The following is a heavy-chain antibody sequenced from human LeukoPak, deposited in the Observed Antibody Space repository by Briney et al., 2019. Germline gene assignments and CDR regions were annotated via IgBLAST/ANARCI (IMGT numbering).Heavy chain of an antibody. D-gene: IGHD3-10*01. CDR2: INSDGKTT. J-gene: IGHJ4*02. CDR3: AKSRAPRITMVRGVSYYFDY. CDR1: GFAFSDYS. V-gene: IGHV3-48*01. Sequence: GGSLRLSCAASGFAFSDYSMNWVRQAPGKGLEDLSYINSDGKTTWYADSVKGRFTISRDNSKNTLYLQMNSLRAEDTAVYYCAKSRAPRITMVRGVSYYFDYWGQGTLVTVSS.